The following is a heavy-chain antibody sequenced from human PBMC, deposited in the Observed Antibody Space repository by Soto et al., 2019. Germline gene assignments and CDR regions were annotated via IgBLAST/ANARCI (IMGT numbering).Heavy chain of an antibody. CDR3: AVGRVVPAARPRYYYYGMDV. CDR1: GGTFSSYA. D-gene: IGHD2-2*01. Sequence: QVQLVQSGAEVKKPGSSVKVSCKASGGTFSSYAISWVRQAPGQGLELMGGIIPIFGTANYAKKFQGRVTITADESTSTDFVALSSLISDDTAVYYCAVGRVVPAARPRYYYYGMDVWGQGTTVTVSS. V-gene: IGHV1-69*01. J-gene: IGHJ6*01. CDR2: IIPIFGTA.